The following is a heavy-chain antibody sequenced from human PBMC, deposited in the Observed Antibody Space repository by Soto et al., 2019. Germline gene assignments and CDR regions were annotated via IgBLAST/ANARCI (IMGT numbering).Heavy chain of an antibody. CDR3: AREERIGGDARGMDV. Sequence: EVQLVESGGGLVKPGGSLRLSCAASGFTFSSYSMNWVRQAPGKGLEWVSSISSSSSYIYYADSVKGRFTISRDNAKNALYLHMNSLRAEDTAVDYCAREERIGGDARGMDVWGQGTTVTVSS. CDR1: GFTFSSYS. D-gene: IGHD1-26*01. J-gene: IGHJ6*02. CDR2: ISSSSSYI. V-gene: IGHV3-21*01.